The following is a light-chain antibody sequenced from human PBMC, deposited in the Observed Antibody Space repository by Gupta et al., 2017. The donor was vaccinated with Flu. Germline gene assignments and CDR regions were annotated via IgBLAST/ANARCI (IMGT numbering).Light chain of an antibody. Sequence: DIQMTQSPSTLSASVGDRVTITCRARQSISSWLAWYQQKPGKALKLLIYKASSLESGVPSRFSGSGSGTEFTLTISSLQPDDFATYYCQQYNSYSWTFGQGTKVEIK. V-gene: IGKV1-5*03. CDR3: QQYNSYSWT. CDR1: QSISSW. J-gene: IGKJ1*01. CDR2: KAS.